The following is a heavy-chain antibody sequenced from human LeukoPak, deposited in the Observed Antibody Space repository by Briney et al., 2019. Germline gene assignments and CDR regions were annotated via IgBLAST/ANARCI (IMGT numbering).Heavy chain of an antibody. D-gene: IGHD3-16*01. CDR3: ARDDVASVFDY. CDR1: GFTVSSNY. CDR2: IYSGGNT. J-gene: IGHJ4*02. Sequence: GGSLRLSCAASGFTVSSNYMTWVRQAPGKGLEWVSVIYSGGNTYYSDSVKGRFTISRDNSKNTLYLQMNSLRAEDTAIYYCARDDVASVFDYWGQGTLVTVSS. V-gene: IGHV3-66*02.